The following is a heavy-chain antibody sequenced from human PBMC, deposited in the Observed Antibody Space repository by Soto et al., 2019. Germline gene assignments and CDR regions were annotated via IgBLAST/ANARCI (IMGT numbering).Heavy chain of an antibody. V-gene: IGHV1-18*01. Sequence: EASVKVSCKASGYTFTSYGISWVRQAPEQGLEWMGWISAYNGNTNYAQKLQGRVTMTTDTSTSTAYMELRSLRSDDTAVYYCARLYSSGWYPSYYYYYGMDVWGQGTTVTVSS. CDR3: ARLYSSGWYPSYYYYYGMDV. CDR1: GYTFTSYG. D-gene: IGHD6-19*01. CDR2: ISAYNGNT. J-gene: IGHJ6*02.